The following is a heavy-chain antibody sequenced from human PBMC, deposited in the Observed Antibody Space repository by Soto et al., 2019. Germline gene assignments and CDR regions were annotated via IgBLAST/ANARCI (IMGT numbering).Heavy chain of an antibody. CDR1: GGSISSSSYY. V-gene: IGHV4-39*01. CDR2: IYYSGST. Sequence: SETLSLTCTVSGGSISSSSYYWGWIRQPPGKGLEWIGCIYYSGSTYYNPSLKSRVTISVDTSKNQFSLKLSSVTAADTAVYYCARLGAYYQSLDPWGPGTLVTVSS. CDR3: ARLGAYYQSLDP. J-gene: IGHJ5*02. D-gene: IGHD2-21*01.